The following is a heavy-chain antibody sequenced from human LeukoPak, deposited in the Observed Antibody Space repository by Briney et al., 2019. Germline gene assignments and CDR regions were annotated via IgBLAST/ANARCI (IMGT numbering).Heavy chain of an antibody. D-gene: IGHD5-12*01. J-gene: IGHJ6*03. CDR2: ISPNSGGT. CDR1: GYTFTDYY. V-gene: IGHV1-2*06. CDR3: ATRKPEVSGYDWRGYLDYYYYYMDV. Sequence: ASVKISCKASGYTFTDYYVHWVRQAPGQGLEWMGRISPNSGGTNYAQKFRGRLTVTRDTSISTAYMELSSLRSEDTAVYYCATRKPEVSGYDWRGYLDYYYYYMDVWGKGTTVTVSS.